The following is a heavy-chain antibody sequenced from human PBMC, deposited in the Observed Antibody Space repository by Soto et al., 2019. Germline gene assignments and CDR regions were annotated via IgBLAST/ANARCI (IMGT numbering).Heavy chain of an antibody. V-gene: IGHV1-2*02. CDR3: ARGGGVGVAGSAAFDM. CDR2: INPATGAA. D-gene: IGHD3-3*01. CDR1: GYPVTAYY. Sequence: QLHLVQSGAVVKKPGASVTVSCSASGYPVTAYYMHWVRQAPGRGLEWMGGINPATGAAKYTQTFQGRVTMTGAASTSTVFMELSGLTSEDPAVFYCARGGGVGVAGSAAFDMWGQGTLVTVSS. J-gene: IGHJ3*02.